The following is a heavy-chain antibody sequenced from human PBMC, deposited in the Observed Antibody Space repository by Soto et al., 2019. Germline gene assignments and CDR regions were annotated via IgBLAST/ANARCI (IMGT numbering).Heavy chain of an antibody. CDR2: ISHDGTNK. D-gene: IGHD3-22*01. J-gene: IGHJ4*02. CDR3: AKDEYYYSLCGYYIFDS. Sequence: QAQLVESGGGVVQPGESLRLSCEVSGFTFSAYGMHWVRQAPGKGLEWVAAISHDGTNKNYGDSVKGRFTISRDNSKKTLYLQMNSLRPEDTALYYCAKDEYYYSLCGYYIFDSWGQGTLVTVSS. V-gene: IGHV3-30*18. CDR1: GFTFSAYG.